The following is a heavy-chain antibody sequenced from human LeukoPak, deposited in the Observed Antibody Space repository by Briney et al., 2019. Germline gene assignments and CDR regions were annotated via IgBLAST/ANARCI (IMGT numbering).Heavy chain of an antibody. CDR3: AKGPWGSRGYFDY. V-gene: IGHV3-23*01. CDR1: GFTLSRHA. J-gene: IGHJ4*02. CDR2: ISGSGADT. Sequence: GGSLRLSCAASGFTLSRHAMIWVRQAPGKGLEWVSAISGSGADTYYADSVKGRFTTFRDNSKNTVCLRMNSLRAEDTAIYYCAKGPWGSRGYFDYWGQGTLVTVSS. D-gene: IGHD7-27*01.